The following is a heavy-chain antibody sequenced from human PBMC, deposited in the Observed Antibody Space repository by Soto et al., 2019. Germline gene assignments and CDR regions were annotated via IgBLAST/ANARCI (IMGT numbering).Heavy chain of an antibody. CDR3: AKGIYSYGYNSFDY. CDR1: GFTFSSYA. CDR2: ISGSGDST. V-gene: IGHV3-23*01. D-gene: IGHD5-18*01. J-gene: IGHJ4*02. Sequence: EVQLLESGGGLVQPGGSLRLSCAASGFTFSSYAMSWVRQAPGTGLEWVSAISGSGDSTYYADSVKGRFAISRDNSKNTLYLQMNSLRAEDTAVYYCAKGIYSYGYNSFDYWGQGTLVTVSS.